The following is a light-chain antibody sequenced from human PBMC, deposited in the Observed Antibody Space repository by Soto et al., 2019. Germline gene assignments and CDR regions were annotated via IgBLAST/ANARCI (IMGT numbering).Light chain of an antibody. V-gene: IGKV3-11*01. CDR1: QSVSTF. CDR3: QQRSNWPLT. CDR2: DAS. J-gene: IGKJ1*01. Sequence: EILLTQSPCTLSLSAGERATLSCRASQSVSTFLAWFQQKPGQAPRLLIYDASNRATGIPARFSGSGSGTDFTLTISSLEPEDFAVYYCQQRSNWPLTFGQGTKVDIK.